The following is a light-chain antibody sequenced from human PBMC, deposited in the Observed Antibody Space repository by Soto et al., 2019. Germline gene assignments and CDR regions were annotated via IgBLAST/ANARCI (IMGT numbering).Light chain of an antibody. CDR1: QSIINY. Sequence: DIQMPQSPSSLSASVGDRVTITCRASQSIINYLNWYQQKPGKAPKLLISVASSLESGVPSRFSGSGSGTDFTLTISSLQPEDFAAYYCQQIYSTPLAFGGGTKVEIK. CDR2: VAS. J-gene: IGKJ4*01. V-gene: IGKV1-39*01. CDR3: QQIYSTPLA.